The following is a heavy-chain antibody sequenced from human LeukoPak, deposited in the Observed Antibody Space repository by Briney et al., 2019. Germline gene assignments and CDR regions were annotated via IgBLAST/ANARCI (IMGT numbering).Heavy chain of an antibody. CDR2: INWNGGST. Sequence: GGSLRLSCAASGFTFDDYGMSWVRQAPGKGLEWVSGINWNGGSTGYADSVKGRFTISRGNAKNSLYLQMNSLRAEDTAVYYCARLPYNYDFDYWGQGTLVTVSS. J-gene: IGHJ4*02. CDR1: GFTFDDYG. D-gene: IGHD3-3*01. CDR3: ARLPYNYDFDY. V-gene: IGHV3-20*04.